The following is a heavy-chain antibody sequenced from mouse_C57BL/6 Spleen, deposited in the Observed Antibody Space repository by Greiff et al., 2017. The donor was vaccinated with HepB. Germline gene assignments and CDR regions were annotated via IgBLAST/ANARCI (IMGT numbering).Heavy chain of an antibody. CDR2: IGPANGNT. J-gene: IGHJ4*01. CDR1: GFNIKNTY. Sequence: VQLQQSVAELVRPGASVKLSCTASGFNIKNTYMHWVKQRPEQGLEWIGRIGPANGNTKYAPKFQGKATITADTSSNTAYLQLSSLTSEDTSIYFFARRDYYGSRGAMDYWGQGTSVTVSS. D-gene: IGHD1-1*01. V-gene: IGHV14-3*01. CDR3: ARRDYYGSRGAMDY.